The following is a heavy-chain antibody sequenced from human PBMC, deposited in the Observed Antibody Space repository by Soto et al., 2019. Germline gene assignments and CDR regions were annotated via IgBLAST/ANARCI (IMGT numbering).Heavy chain of an antibody. CDR2: INHSGST. D-gene: IGHD6-19*01. V-gene: IGHV4-34*01. CDR1: GGSFSGYY. Sequence: SETLSLTCAVYGGSFSGYYWSWIRQPPGKGLEWIGEINHSGSTNYNPSLKSRVTISVDTSKNQFSLKLSSVTAADTAVYYCARSQWLRSMDVWGQGTTVTVSS. CDR3: ARSQWLRSMDV. J-gene: IGHJ6*02.